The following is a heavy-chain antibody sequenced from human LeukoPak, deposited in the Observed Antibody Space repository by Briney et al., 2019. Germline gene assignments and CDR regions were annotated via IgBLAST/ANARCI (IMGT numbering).Heavy chain of an antibody. CDR1: GFTFSSYA. CDR3: AKDIVATTHFDY. Sequence: GGSLRLSCAASGFTFSSYAMSWVCQAPGKGLEWVSAISGSGGSTYYADSVKGRFTISRDNSKNTLYLQMNSLRAEDTAVYYCAKDIVATTHFDYWGQGTLVTVSS. J-gene: IGHJ4*02. V-gene: IGHV3-23*01. D-gene: IGHD5-12*01. CDR2: ISGSGGST.